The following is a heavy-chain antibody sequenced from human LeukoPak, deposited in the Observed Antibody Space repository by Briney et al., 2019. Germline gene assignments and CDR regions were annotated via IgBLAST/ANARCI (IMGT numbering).Heavy chain of an antibody. CDR1: GGSFGGYY. CDR3: ARGYCSSTSCYLGHDY. Sequence: PSETLSLTCAVYGGSFGGYYWSWIRQPPGKGLEWIGEINHSGSTNYNPSLKSRVTISVDTSKSQFSLKLSSVTAADTAVYYCARGYCSSTSCYLGHDYWGQGTLVTVSS. CDR2: INHSGST. V-gene: IGHV4-34*01. J-gene: IGHJ4*02. D-gene: IGHD2-2*01.